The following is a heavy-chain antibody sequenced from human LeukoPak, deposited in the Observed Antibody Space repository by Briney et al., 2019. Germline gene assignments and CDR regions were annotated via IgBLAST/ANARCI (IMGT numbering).Heavy chain of an antibody. CDR3: ARDHYSRNDY. V-gene: IGHV3-48*02. D-gene: IGHD6-13*01. CDR1: GFAFNLYS. J-gene: IGHJ4*02. Sequence: GGSLRLSSAASGFAFNLYSMTWVRQAPGKGLEWVSYIDGGTTRIYYADSVRGRFTISRDNARYSLYLQMNSLRDEDTAVYYCARDHYSRNDYWGQGTLVTVSS. CDR2: IDGGTTRI.